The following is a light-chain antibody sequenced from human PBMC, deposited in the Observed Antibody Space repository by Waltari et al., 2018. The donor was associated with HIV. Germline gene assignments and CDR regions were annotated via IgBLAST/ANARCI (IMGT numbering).Light chain of an antibody. Sequence: EIVLTQSPGTLSLSPRKRATLSCRASQTITNNYLACYQQKPGQAPRLLISGALTRATGIPARFSVNASGTDFTLTISRLEPEDVAVYFCQQYGDPPWTFGQGTKVEIK. CDR1: QTITNNY. V-gene: IGKV3-20*01. CDR3: QQYGDPPWT. J-gene: IGKJ1*01. CDR2: GAL.